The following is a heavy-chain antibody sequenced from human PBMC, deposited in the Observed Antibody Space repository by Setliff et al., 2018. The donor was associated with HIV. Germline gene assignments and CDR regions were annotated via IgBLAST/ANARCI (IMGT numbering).Heavy chain of an antibody. CDR2: ISSGSTYI. V-gene: IGHV3-21*01. CDR3: ARAPTGPYSGYDYDYYYYYYYMDV. J-gene: IGHJ6*03. CDR1: GFTFNSYS. Sequence: GESLKISCAASGFTFNSYSMNWVRQAPGKGLEWVSSISSGSTYIYYVDSVKGRFTISRDNAKNSLYLQMKSLRAEDTAVYYCARAPTGPYSGYDYDYYYYYYYMDVWGKGTTVTVSS. D-gene: IGHD5-12*01.